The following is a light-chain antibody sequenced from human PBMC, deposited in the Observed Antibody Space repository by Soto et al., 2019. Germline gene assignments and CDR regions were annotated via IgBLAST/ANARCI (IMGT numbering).Light chain of an antibody. J-gene: IGKJ1*01. CDR1: QTVNSNY. CDR2: GAS. V-gene: IGKV3-20*01. CDR3: QQYGSSPPT. Sequence: EIVLTQSPGTLSLSPGERGTLSCMASQTVNSNYLAWYQRKPGQAPRLLIYGASNRATDIPHRFSGSGSGKVFTLTINRLEPEDFAVYYCQQYGSSPPTFGQGTKVEIK.